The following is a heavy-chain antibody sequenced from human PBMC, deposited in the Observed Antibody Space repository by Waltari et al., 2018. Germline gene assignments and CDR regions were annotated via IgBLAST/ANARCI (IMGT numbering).Heavy chain of an antibody. CDR2: IIPILGIA. CDR1: GGTFSSYA. J-gene: IGHJ6*03. CDR3: ARVGPGSDQYYGSGSYLYYMDV. Sequence: QVQLVQSGAEVKKPGSSVKVSCKASGGTFSSYAISWVRQAPGQGLEWMGGIIPILGIANYAQKFQGRVTITADESTSTAYMELSSLRSEDTAVYYCARVGPGSDQYYGSGSYLYYMDVWGKGTTVTVSS. D-gene: IGHD3-10*01. V-gene: IGHV1-69*04.